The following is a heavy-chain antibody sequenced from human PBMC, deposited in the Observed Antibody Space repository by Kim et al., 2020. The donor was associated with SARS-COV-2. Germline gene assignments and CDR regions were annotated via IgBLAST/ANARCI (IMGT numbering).Heavy chain of an antibody. J-gene: IGHJ4*02. V-gene: IGHV1-2*05. CDR3: ARSLDYGGGSYFDY. CDR2: INPNSGGT. CDR1: GYTFTGYY. Sequence: ASVKVSCKASGYTFTGYYMHWVRQAPGQGLEWMGRINPNSGGTNYAQKFQGRVTMTRDTSISTAYMELSRLRSDDTVVYYCARSLDYGGGSYFDYWGQGTLVTVSS. D-gene: IGHD4-17*01.